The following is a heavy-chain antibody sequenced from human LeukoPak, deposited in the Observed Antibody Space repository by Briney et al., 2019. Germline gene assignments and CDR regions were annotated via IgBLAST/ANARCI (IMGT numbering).Heavy chain of an antibody. CDR1: GGSISSYY. CDR3: AREPRGRSGSFYMWDY. J-gene: IGHJ4*02. V-gene: IGHV4-4*07. Sequence: SETLSLTCTVSGGSISSYYWSWIRQPAGKGLEWIGRFYTSGSTNYNPSLKSRVTMSVDTSKNQFSLKLSPVTAADTAVYYCAREPRGRSGSFYMWDYWGQGTLVTVSS. CDR2: FYTSGST. D-gene: IGHD3-10*01.